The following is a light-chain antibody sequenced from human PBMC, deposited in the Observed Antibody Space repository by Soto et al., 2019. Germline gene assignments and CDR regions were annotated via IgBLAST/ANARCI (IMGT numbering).Light chain of an antibody. V-gene: IGLV2-14*01. CDR3: SSFTTSNTLV. Sequence: QSALTQPASVSGSPGQSISISCTGTSGDVGAYNYVSWFQQHPGKAPRIMLYDVSNRPSGVSSRFSGSKSGNTASLTISGLQAEDEADYYCSSFTTSNTLVFGGGTKLTVL. J-gene: IGLJ3*02. CDR2: DVS. CDR1: SGDVGAYNY.